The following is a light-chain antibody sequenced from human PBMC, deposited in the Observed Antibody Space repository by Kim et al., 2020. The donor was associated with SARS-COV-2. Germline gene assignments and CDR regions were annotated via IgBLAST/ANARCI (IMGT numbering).Light chain of an antibody. CDR1: QGIRND. CDR3: LQDYNYPRT. CDR2: AAS. Sequence: ASVGDRVTITCRASQGIRNDLGWYQLKPGKAPKLLIYAASSLQSGVPSRFSGSGSGTDFTLTISSLQPEDFATYYCLQDYNYPRTFGQGTKVDIK. J-gene: IGKJ1*01. V-gene: IGKV1-6*01.